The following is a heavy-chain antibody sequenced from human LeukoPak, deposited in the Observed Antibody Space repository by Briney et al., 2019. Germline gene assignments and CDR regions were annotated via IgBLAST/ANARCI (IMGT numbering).Heavy chain of an antibody. V-gene: IGHV4-59*12. J-gene: IGHJ4*02. Sequence: SETLSLTCTVSGGSITNYYWSWIRQPPGKGLEWLGYIYYTGATKYNPSLESRVTISVDTSKNQFSLKLSSVTAADTAVYYCARLRRRYSYGYDYWGQGTLVTVSS. CDR1: GGSITNYY. CDR3: ARLRRRYSYGYDY. D-gene: IGHD5-18*01. CDR2: IYYTGAT.